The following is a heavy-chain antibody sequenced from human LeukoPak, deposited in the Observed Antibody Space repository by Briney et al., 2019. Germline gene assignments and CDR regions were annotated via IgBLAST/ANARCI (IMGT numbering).Heavy chain of an antibody. D-gene: IGHD1-26*01. J-gene: IGHJ4*02. CDR1: GGSISSCSCY. CDR2: INHSGST. V-gene: IGHV4-39*07. Sequence: SETLSLTCTVSGGSISSCSCYWGWIRRPSGKGLEWIGEINHSGSTNYNPSLKSRVTISVDTSKNQFSLKLSSVTAADTAVYYCARGGTRTLFWLGNFDYWGQGTLVTVSS. CDR3: ARGGTRTLFWLGNFDY.